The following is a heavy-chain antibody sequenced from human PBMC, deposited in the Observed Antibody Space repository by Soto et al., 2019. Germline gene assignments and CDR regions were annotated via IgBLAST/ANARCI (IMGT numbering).Heavy chain of an antibody. Sequence: EVQLVESGGGLVQPGGSLRLSCAASGFTFSIYWMHWVRQAPGKGLVWVSSISSDASSTSYADPVKGRFTISRDNAKNTVFLQMNSVRAEDTAVYYCARLPNKSPQNWGQGTLVIVSP. CDR3: ARLPNKSPQN. V-gene: IGHV3-74*01. CDR1: GFTFSIYW. CDR2: ISSDASST. J-gene: IGHJ1*01.